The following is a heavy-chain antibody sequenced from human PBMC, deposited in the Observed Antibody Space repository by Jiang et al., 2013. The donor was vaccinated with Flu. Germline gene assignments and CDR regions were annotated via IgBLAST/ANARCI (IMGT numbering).Heavy chain of an antibody. CDR2: IYYSGTT. V-gene: IGHV4-39*01. Sequence: LLKPSETLSLTCSVSGGSISSSSYHWGWIRQPPGKGLEWIGSIYYSGTTYYNPSLKSRVTISVDTSKNQFSLRLSSVTAADTAVYFCARRTAARNFFDYWGQGTLVTVSS. CDR3: ARRTAARNFFDY. CDR1: GGSISSSSYH. D-gene: IGHD6-6*01. J-gene: IGHJ4*02.